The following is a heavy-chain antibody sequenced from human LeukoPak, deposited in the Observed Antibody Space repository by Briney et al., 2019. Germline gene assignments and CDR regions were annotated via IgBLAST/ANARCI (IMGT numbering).Heavy chain of an antibody. J-gene: IGHJ4*01. Sequence: SQTLSLTCIVSGASISSGGNYWNWIRQPPGKGLEWIGYVFQTGSTHYNPSLKSRVNISLDRAKNHFSLKLSSVTAADTAVYYCARGRRILGGPENAGDFFDFWGQGSLVTVSS. CDR1: GASISSGGNY. V-gene: IGHV4-30-2*01. D-gene: IGHD3-16*01. CDR3: ARGRRILGGPENAGDFFDF. CDR2: VFQTGST.